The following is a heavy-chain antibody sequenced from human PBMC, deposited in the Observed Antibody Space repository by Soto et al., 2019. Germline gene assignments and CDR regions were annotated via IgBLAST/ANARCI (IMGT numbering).Heavy chain of an antibody. V-gene: IGHV3-21*01. CDR3: ARDRIAAAGRGPYYYYGMDV. CDR1: GFTFSSYS. D-gene: IGHD6-13*01. J-gene: IGHJ6*02. Sequence: PGGSLRLSCAASGFTFSSYSMNWVRQAPGKGLEWVSSISSSSSYIYYADSVKGRFTISRDNARNSLYLQMNSLRAEDTAVYYCARDRIAAAGRGPYYYYGMDVWGQGTTVTVSS. CDR2: ISSSSSYI.